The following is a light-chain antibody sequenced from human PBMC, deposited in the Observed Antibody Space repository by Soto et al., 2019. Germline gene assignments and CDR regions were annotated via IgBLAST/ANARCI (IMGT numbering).Light chain of an antibody. CDR1: YSDVGGYNR. V-gene: IGLV2-14*01. Sequence: QSALTQPASGSGSPGQSITISCTGTYSDVGGYNRVSWYQHHPGKAPKMLIFEVSTRPSGISDRFSGYKSGDTASLTFSGLQAEDEADYYCVSYIESSVTHWVFGGGTKLTVL. CDR2: EVS. J-gene: IGLJ3*02. CDR3: VSYIESSVTHWV.